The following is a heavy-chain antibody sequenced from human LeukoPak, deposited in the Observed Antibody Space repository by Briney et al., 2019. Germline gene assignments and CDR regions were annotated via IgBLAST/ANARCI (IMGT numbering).Heavy chain of an antibody. D-gene: IGHD3-10*01. J-gene: IGHJ4*02. V-gene: IGHV3-30*03. CDR2: ISYDGSNK. Sequence: AGGSLRLSCAASGFTFSSYGMHWVRQAPGKGLEWVAVISYDGSNKYYADSVKGRFTISRDNSKNTLYLQMNSLRAEDTAVYYCARGTVTMVDYWGQGTLVTVSS. CDR1: GFTFSSYG. CDR3: ARGTVTMVDY.